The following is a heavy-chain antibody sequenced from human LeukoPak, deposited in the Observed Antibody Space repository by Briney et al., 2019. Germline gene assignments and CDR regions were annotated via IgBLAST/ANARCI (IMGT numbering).Heavy chain of an antibody. J-gene: IGHJ4*02. CDR2: ISSSGSTI. D-gene: IGHD3-3*01. Sequence: GGSLRLSCAASGFTFSDYYMGWIRQAPGKGLEWVSYISSSGSTIYYADSVKGRFTISRDNAKNSLYLQMNSLRAEDTAVYYCARDWRQITIFGVVIIPFGYWGQGTLVTVSS. V-gene: IGHV3-11*01. CDR1: GFTFSDYY. CDR3: ARDWRQITIFGVVIIPFGY.